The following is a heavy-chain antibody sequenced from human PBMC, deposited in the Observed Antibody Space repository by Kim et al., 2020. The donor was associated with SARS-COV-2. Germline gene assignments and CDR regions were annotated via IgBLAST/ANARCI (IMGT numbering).Heavy chain of an antibody. CDR3: ARKIPEMFIGFDP. D-gene: IGHD3-16*01. Sequence: SETLSLTCTVSGGSISSGGYYWSWIRQHPGKGLEWIGYIYYSGSTYYNPSLKSRVTISVDTSKNQFSLKLSSVTAADTAVYYCARKIPEMFIGFDPWGQGTLVPVPS. J-gene: IGHJ5*02. CDR2: IYYSGST. CDR1: GGSISSGGYY. V-gene: IGHV4-31*03.